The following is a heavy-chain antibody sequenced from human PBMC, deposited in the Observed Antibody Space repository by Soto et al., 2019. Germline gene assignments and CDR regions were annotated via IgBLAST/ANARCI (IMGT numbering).Heavy chain of an antibody. CDR3: ARAMANYFDY. CDR2: IRDSGST. D-gene: IGHD2-8*01. J-gene: IGHJ4*02. Sequence: QVQLQESGPGLVKPSQTLSVTCTVSGGSVSSDDYSWSWIRQHPGKGLEWIGYIRDSGSTYYNPSHEGRVTISVDTSKNHFSLRLRSVTAADTAVYYCARAMANYFDYWGQGTLVTASS. CDR1: GGSVSSDDYS. V-gene: IGHV4-31*03.